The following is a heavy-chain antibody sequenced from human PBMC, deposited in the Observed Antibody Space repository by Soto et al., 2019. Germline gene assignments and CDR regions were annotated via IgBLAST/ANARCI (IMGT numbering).Heavy chain of an antibody. D-gene: IGHD5-12*01. Sequence: GSLRLSCAASGFTISSYSMNWVRQAPGKGLEWVSSISSSSSYIYYADSVKGRFTISRDNAKNSLYLQMNSLRAEDTAVYYCARYSGYDSDWFDPWGQGTLVTVSS. CDR2: ISSSSSYI. CDR1: GFTISSYS. J-gene: IGHJ5*02. CDR3: ARYSGYDSDWFDP. V-gene: IGHV3-21*01.